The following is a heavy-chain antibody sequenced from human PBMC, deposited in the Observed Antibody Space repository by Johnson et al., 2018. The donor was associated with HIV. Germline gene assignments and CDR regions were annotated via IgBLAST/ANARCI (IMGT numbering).Heavy chain of an antibody. CDR3: AKDGDDGDEADGTKGAFDI. Sequence: VQLVESGGGVVQPGRSLRLSCSASGFTFNSYILHWVRQAPGKGLEWVAAISHDVNNKFSADSVKGRFTLSRDNSKNTLYLQMDSLRPEDTAVYYCAKDGDDGDEADGTKGAFDIWGQGTMVTVSS. CDR2: ISHDVNNK. D-gene: IGHD2-2*01. V-gene: IGHV3-30*18. J-gene: IGHJ3*02. CDR1: GFTFNSYI.